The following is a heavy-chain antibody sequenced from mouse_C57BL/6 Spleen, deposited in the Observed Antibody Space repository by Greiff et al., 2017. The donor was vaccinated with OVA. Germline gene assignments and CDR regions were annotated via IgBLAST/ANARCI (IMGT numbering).Heavy chain of an antibody. D-gene: IGHD2-4*01. CDR2: IYWDDDK. J-gene: IGHJ3*01. V-gene: IGHV8-12*01. CDR3: ARYDYDGRFAY. Sequence: QVTLKESGPGILQSSQTLSLTCSFSGFSLSTSGMGVSWIRQPSGKGLEWLAHIYWDDDKRYNPSLKSRLTISKDTSRNQGFLKITSVDTADTATYYCARYDYDGRFAYWGQGTLVTVSA. CDR1: GFSLSTSGMG.